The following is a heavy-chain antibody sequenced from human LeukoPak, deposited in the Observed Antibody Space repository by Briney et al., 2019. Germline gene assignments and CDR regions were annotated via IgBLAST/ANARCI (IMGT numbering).Heavy chain of an antibody. J-gene: IGHJ4*02. CDR1: GFTFSSYG. V-gene: IGHV3-23*01. D-gene: IGHD3-10*01. CDR2: ISGSGGNT. Sequence: GGSLRLSCAASGFTFSSYGMNWVRQAPGKGLEWVSAISGSGGNTYYADSVKGRFTISRDNSKNTLYLQMNSLRAEDTAVYYCAKIEASMVRGKLDYWGQGTLVTVSS. CDR3: AKIEASMVRGKLDY.